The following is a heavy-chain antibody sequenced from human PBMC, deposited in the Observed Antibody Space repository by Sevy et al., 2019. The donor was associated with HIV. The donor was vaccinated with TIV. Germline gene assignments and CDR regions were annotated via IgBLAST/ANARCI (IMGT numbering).Heavy chain of an antibody. CDR1: GGSISSGGYY. D-gene: IGHD2-21*02. J-gene: IGHJ4*02. CDR3: ARAPWGYCGGDCYSVRYFDY. V-gene: IGHV4-31*03. Sequence: SETLSLTCTVSGGSISSGGYYWSWIRQHPGKGLEWIGYIYYSGSTHYNPSLKSRVTISVDTSKNQFSLKLSSVTAADTAVYYCARAPWGYCGGDCYSVRYFDYWGQGTLVTVSS. CDR2: IYYSGST.